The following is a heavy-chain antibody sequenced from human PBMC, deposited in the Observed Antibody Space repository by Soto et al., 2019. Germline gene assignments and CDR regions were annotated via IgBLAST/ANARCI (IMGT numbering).Heavy chain of an antibody. CDR1: GFTFSSYA. D-gene: IGHD4-4*01. V-gene: IGHV3-30-3*01. Sequence: QVQLVESGGGVVQPGRSLRLSCAASGFTFSSYAMHWVRQAPGKGLEWVAVISYDGSNKYYADSVKGRFTISRDNSKNTLYLQMNSLRAEDTAVYYCAREGGGWDSNYGMDVW. J-gene: IGHJ6*01. CDR2: ISYDGSNK. CDR3: AREGGGWDSNYGMDV.